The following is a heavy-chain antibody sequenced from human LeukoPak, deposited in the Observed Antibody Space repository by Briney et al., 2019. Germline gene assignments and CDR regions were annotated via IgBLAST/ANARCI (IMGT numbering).Heavy chain of an antibody. Sequence: KTGGSLRLSCAASGFTFSRYSMNWVRQAPGKGLEWVSSISSSSSYIYYADSVKGRFTISRDNAKNSLYLQMNSLRAEDTAVYYCAELGITMIGGVWGKGTTVTISS. V-gene: IGHV3-21*01. CDR1: GFTFSRYS. CDR3: AELGITMIGGV. CDR2: ISSSSSYI. D-gene: IGHD3-10*02. J-gene: IGHJ6*04.